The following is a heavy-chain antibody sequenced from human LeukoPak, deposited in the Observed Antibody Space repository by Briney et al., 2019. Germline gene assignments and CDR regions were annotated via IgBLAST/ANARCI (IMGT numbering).Heavy chain of an antibody. Sequence: AASVKVSCKASGYTFTGYYMHWVRQAPGQGLEWIGWINPNSGGTNYAQKFQGRVTMTRDTSISTAYMELSRLRSDDTAVYYCARGAGGGTSFMDVWGQGTTVTVSS. CDR1: GYTFTGYY. CDR3: ARGAGGGTSFMDV. J-gene: IGHJ6*02. V-gene: IGHV1-2*02. D-gene: IGHD2-2*01. CDR2: INPNSGGT.